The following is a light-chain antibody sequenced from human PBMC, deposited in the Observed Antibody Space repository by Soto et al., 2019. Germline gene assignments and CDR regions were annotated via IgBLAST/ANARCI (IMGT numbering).Light chain of an antibody. Sequence: EFVLTQSPGTLSLSPGERATLSCRASQSVSSSYLAWYQQKPGQAPRLLIYGASSRATGIPGRFSGSGSGTEFTLTISSLQSEDFAVYYCQQYNNWPLTFGGGTKVDIK. CDR2: GAS. J-gene: IGKJ4*01. V-gene: IGKV3-20*01. CDR1: QSVSSSY. CDR3: QQYNNWPLT.